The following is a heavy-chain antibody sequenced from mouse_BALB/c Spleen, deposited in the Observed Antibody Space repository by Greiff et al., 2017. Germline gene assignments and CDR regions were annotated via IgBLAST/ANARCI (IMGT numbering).Heavy chain of an antibody. CDR2: INPSSGYT. CDR3: ARRTDFDY. CDR1: GYTFTSYT. Sequence: VKLMESAAELARPGASVKMSCKASGYTFTSYTMHWVKQRPGQGLEWIGYINPSSGYTEYNQKFKDKTTLTADKSSSTAYMQLSSLTSEDSAVYYCARRTDFDYWGQGTTLTVSS. D-gene: IGHD4-1*01. J-gene: IGHJ2*01. V-gene: IGHV1-4*02.